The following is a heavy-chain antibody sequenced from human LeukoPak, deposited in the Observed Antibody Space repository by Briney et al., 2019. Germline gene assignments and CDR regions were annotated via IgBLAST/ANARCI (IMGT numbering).Heavy chain of an antibody. J-gene: IGHJ4*02. CDR3: AREQGGSGWSGFDY. CDR1: GFTLRNYA. V-gene: IGHV3-30*15. D-gene: IGHD6-19*01. Sequence: PGGSLRLSCAPSIGFTLRNYAIHWVRQAPGKGLEWVAVISIDGSRQHYADFLVGRFTISRDNSKNTVSLQMSSLRTEDTAVYFCAREQGGSGWSGFDYWGQGTLVTVS. CDR2: ISIDGSRQ.